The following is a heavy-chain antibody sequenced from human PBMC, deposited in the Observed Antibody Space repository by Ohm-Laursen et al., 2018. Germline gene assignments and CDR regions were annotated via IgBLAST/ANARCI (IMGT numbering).Heavy chain of an antibody. CDR2: ISGSGGST. D-gene: IGHD6-19*01. V-gene: IGHV3-23*01. Sequence: SLRLSCAASGFTFSSYAMSWVRQAPGKGLEWVSAISGSGGSTYYADSVKGRFTISRDNSKNTLYLQMNSLRDEDTAVYYCARADAGYSSAGGYYYYYGMDVWGQGTTVTVSS. J-gene: IGHJ6*02. CDR3: ARADAGYSSAGGYYYYYGMDV. CDR1: GFTFSSYA.